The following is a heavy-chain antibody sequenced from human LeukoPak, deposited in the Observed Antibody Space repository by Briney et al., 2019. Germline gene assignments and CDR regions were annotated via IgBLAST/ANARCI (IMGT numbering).Heavy chain of an antibody. CDR2: IIPLFGTT. CDR3: ARVADYSGTSMFYFDY. J-gene: IGHJ4*02. V-gene: IGHV1-69*06. D-gene: IGHD4-11*01. Sequence: SVKVSCKTSGGTFSNYGITWVRQAPGQGLEWMGGIIPLFGTTDYSQNFQGRVTITADKSTSTVYMEIRNLRSEDTAVYYCARVADYSGTSMFYFDYWGQGTLVTVSS. CDR1: GGTFSNYG.